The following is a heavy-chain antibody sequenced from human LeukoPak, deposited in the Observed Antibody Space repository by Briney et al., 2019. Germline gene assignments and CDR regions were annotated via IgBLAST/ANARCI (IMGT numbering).Heavy chain of an antibody. CDR2: IRYDGSSA. J-gene: IGHJ4*02. V-gene: IGHV3-74*01. CDR3: VRGTMNAVDQLDY. CDR1: GFTFSSYW. Sequence: GVSLRLSCVVSGFTFSSYWMHWVRQAPGEGLVWASRIRYDGSSAAYADSVKGRLTISRDNAKNTLYLQMNSLSAEDTAVYYCVRGTMNAVDQLDYWGQGTLVTVSS. D-gene: IGHD1-1*01.